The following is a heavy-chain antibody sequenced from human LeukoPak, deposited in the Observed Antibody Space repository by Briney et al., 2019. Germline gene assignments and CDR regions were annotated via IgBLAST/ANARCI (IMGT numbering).Heavy chain of an antibody. V-gene: IGHV3-21*01. CDR3: ARGSAAAASLLHY. D-gene: IGHD6-13*01. J-gene: IGHJ4*02. CDR1: GFTFSSYS. Sequence: GGSLRLSCAASGFTFSSYSMNWFHQAPGKGLEWVSSISSISSYIYYADSVKGRFTISRDNAKNSLYLQMNSLRAEDTAVYYCARGSAAAASLLHYWGQGTLVTVSS. CDR2: ISSISSYI.